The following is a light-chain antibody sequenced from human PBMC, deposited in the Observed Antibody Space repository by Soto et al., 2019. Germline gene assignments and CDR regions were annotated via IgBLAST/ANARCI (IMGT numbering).Light chain of an antibody. CDR2: AAS. CDR3: QQSYRTPLT. CDR1: QSISIY. V-gene: IGKV1-39*01. J-gene: IGKJ4*01. Sequence: DIQMTQSPSSLSASVGDTVTITCRASQSISIYLNWYQQKPGKAPSLLIYAASSLQHGVPSRFSGSGSGTDFTLTISSLQREDFATYYCQQSYRTPLTFGGGTKVEIK.